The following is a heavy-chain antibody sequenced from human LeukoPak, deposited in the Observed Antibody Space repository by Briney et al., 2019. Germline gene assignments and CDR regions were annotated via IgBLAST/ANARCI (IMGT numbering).Heavy chain of an antibody. CDR2: ISYDGSNK. V-gene: IGHV3-30*18. D-gene: IGHD2-21*02. J-gene: IGHJ4*02. CDR1: GFTFSSYG. CDR3: AKDHDCGGDCYPSYFDY. Sequence: GGSLRLSCAASGFTFSSYGMHWVRQAPGKGLEWVAVISYDGSNKYYADSVKGRFTISGDNSKNTPYLQMNSLRAEDTAVYYCAKDHDCGGDCYPSYFDYWGQGTLVTVSS.